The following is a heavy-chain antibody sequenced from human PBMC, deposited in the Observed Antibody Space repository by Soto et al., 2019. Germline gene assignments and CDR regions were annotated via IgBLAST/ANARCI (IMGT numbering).Heavy chain of an antibody. J-gene: IGHJ3*01. CDR1: GFSSSNYE. CDR3: ARDGHRGPSDAFDV. CDR2: ISTTGTSP. Sequence: PGGSMRLSCRASGFSSSNYEMNWIRQAPGKGLEWASHISTTGTSPYYADSVRGRFTVSRDTANNSIYLQMNSLRAEDTALYYCARDGHRGPSDAFDVWGQGTMVTVSS. D-gene: IGHD3-10*01. V-gene: IGHV3-48*03.